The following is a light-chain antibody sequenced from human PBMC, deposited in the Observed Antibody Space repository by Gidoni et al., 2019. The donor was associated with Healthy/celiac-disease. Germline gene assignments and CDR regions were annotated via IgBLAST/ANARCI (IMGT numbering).Light chain of an antibody. CDR3: CSYAGSSPV. Sequence: QSALTQPASVSGSPGQSITISCTGTSSDVGSYNLVSWYQQHPGKAPKLMIYEVSKQPSGVSNRFSGSKSGNTASLTISGLQAEDEADYYCCSYAGSSPVFGGGTKLTVL. CDR1: SSDVGSYNL. J-gene: IGLJ3*02. CDR2: EVS. V-gene: IGLV2-23*02.